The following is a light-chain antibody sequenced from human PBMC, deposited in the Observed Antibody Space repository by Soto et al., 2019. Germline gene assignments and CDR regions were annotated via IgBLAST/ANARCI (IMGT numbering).Light chain of an antibody. V-gene: IGLV2-8*01. CDR2: DVS. Sequence: QSALTQPPSASGSPGQSVAISCTGTNSDVGGYNYVSWYQQHPGKAPQLMIYDVSNRPSGVPHRFSGSKSGNTASLTVSGLQAEDEADYYCSSYAGSTTFDVFGAGTKLTVL. J-gene: IGLJ1*01. CDR3: SSYAGSTTFDV. CDR1: NSDVGGYNY.